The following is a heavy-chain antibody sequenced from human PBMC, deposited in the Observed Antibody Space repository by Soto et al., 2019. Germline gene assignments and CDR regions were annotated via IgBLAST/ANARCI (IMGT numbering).Heavy chain of an antibody. J-gene: IGHJ4*02. D-gene: IGHD2-15*01. V-gene: IGHV3-30*18. CDR3: AKEPEGDCSGGSCYFAGLDY. Sequence: GGSLRLSCAASGFTFSSYGMHWVRQAPGKGLEWVAVISYDGSNKCYADSVKGRFTISRDNSKNTLYLQMNSLRAEDTAVYYCAKEPEGDCSGGSCYFAGLDYWGQGTLVTVSS. CDR2: ISYDGSNK. CDR1: GFTFSSYG.